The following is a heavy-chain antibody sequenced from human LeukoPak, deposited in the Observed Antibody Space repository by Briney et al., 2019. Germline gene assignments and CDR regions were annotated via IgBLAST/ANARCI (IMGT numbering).Heavy chain of an antibody. Sequence: GGSLRLSCTASGFTFSKYSMNWVRQAPGKGLEWVSYIDSSGTMNYADSVKGRFTISRDNPNNSLYLQMNSLRAEDTAIYYCAREPGSHYFDYWGQGVLVTVSS. CDR2: IDSSGTM. J-gene: IGHJ4*02. CDR1: GFTFSKYS. V-gene: IGHV3-48*04. CDR3: AREPGSHYFDY.